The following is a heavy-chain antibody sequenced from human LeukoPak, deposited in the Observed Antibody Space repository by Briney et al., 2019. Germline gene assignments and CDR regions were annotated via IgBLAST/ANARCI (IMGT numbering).Heavy chain of an antibody. CDR3: AASVVVPAAKLSYCYYGMDV. CDR1: GYTFTSYG. Sequence: GASVKVSCKASGYTFTSYGISWVRQAPGQGLEWMGWISAYNGNTNYAQKLQGRVTMTTDTSTSTAYMELRSLRSDDTAVYYCAASVVVPAAKLSYCYYGMDVWGQGTTVTVSS. CDR2: ISAYNGNT. V-gene: IGHV1-18*01. J-gene: IGHJ6*02. D-gene: IGHD2-2*01.